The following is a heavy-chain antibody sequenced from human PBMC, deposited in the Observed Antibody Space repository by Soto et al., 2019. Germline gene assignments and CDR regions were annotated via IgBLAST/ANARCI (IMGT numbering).Heavy chain of an antibody. Sequence: GASVKVSCKASGYTFTSYALHWVRQAPGQRLEWMGWMNAGVGNTLYSQKFQGRITITRDTSASTAYMELNSLKSEDTAIYNCARDTGYTFGSLNYWGPGTLVTVSS. CDR2: MNAGVGNT. CDR1: GYTFTSYA. J-gene: IGHJ4*02. CDR3: ARDTGYTFGSLNY. V-gene: IGHV1-3*01. D-gene: IGHD5-18*01.